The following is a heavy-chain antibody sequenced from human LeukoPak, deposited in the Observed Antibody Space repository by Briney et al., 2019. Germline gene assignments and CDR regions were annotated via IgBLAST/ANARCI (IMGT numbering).Heavy chain of an antibody. CDR2: IRPMNSDV. CDR3: ARGPDYYDSSGYYLWGTYYFDY. D-gene: IGHD3-22*01. Sequence: GESLKISCQGSGYNFNTYWVAWVRQLPGKGLEWMGIIRPMNSDVRYSPSFQGQVTTSADRSINTAYLQWSSLTASDTAMYYCARGPDYYDSSGYYLWGTYYFDYWGQGTLVTVSS. CDR1: GYNFNTYW. J-gene: IGHJ4*02. V-gene: IGHV5-51*01.